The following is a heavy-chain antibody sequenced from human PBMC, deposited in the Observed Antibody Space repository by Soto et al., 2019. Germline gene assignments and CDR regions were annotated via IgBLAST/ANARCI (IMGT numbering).Heavy chain of an antibody. CDR3: ARDPGYSTTWHQAFDI. J-gene: IGHJ3*02. CDR2: ISTYNGNT. Sequence: ASVKVSCKASGYTFTIYGISWVRQAPGQGPEWMGRISTYNGNTNYVQKLQGRVTMTTDTSTNTAYMELRSLRYDDTAVYYCARDPGYSTTWHQAFDIWGQGTMVTVSS. V-gene: IGHV1-18*01. D-gene: IGHD6-13*01. CDR1: GYTFTIYG.